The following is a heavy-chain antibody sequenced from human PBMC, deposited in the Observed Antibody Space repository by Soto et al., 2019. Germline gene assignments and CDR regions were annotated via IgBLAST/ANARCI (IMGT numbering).Heavy chain of an antibody. D-gene: IGHD4-17*01. Sequence: GGSLRLSCAASGFTFSSYDMHWVRQAPGKGLDWVAVIWYDGGNKDYADSVKGRFTISRDNSKNTLYLQMNSLRGEDTAVYYCARGYGVKSGTFDFWGQGTMVTVSS. CDR1: GFTFSSYD. V-gene: IGHV3-33*01. CDR2: IWYDGGNK. CDR3: ARGYGVKSGTFDF. J-gene: IGHJ3*01.